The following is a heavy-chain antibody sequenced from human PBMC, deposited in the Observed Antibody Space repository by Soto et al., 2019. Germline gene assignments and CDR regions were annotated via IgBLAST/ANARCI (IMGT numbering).Heavy chain of an antibody. CDR1: GYTFTSYG. CDR3: ARGSMRLVRRSFFDY. V-gene: IGHV1-18*01. Sequence: GASVKVSCKASGYTFTSYGISWVRQAPGQGLEWMGWISAYNGNTNYAQKLQGRVTMTTDTSTSTAYMELSSVTAADTAVYYCARGSMRLVRRSFFDYWGQGTLVTVSS. D-gene: IGHD6-19*01. CDR2: ISAYNGNT. J-gene: IGHJ4*02.